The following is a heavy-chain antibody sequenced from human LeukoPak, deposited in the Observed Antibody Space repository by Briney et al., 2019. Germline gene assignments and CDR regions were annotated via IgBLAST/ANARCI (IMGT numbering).Heavy chain of an antibody. CDR2: IVVGSGNT. V-gene: IGHV1-58*02. CDR1: GFTFTSSA. CDR3: ARDLQKAVAGHYYYYYGMDV. D-gene: IGHD6-19*01. J-gene: IGHJ6*02. Sequence: SVKVSCKASGFTFTSSAMQWVRQARGQRLEWIGWIVVGSGNTNYAQKFQERVTITRDMSTSTAYMELSRLRSDDTAVYYCARDLQKAVAGHYYYYYGMDVWGQGTTVTVSS.